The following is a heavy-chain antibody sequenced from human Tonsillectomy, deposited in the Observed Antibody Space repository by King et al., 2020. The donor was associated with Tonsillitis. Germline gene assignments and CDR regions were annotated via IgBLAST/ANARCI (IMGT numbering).Heavy chain of an antibody. CDR2: MFHTGSS. V-gene: IGHV4-38-2*01. Sequence: QLQESGPGLVKPSETLSLTCDVSGYSISSGYYWGWIRQPPGKGLEYIGNMFHTGSSSFNPSLKSRVTLSVDRSKNQFPLRLSAVTASDTAVYYCVRTSRDYGGNTNSFDFWGQGTMVTVSS. J-gene: IGHJ3*01. CDR3: VRTSRDYGGNTNSFDF. D-gene: IGHD4-23*01. CDR1: GYSISSGYY.